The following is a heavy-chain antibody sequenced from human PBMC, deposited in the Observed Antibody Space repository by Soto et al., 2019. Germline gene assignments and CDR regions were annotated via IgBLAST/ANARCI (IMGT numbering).Heavy chain of an antibody. J-gene: IGHJ4*02. CDR3: ARGLGPFYGSGSPHFDY. V-gene: IGHV4-34*01. CDR2: INHSGST. D-gene: IGHD3-10*01. Sequence: SETLSLTCAVYGGSFSGYYWSWIRQPPGKGLEWIGEINHSGSTNYNPSLKSRVTISVDTSKNQFSLKLSSVTAADTAVYYCARGLGPFYGSGSPHFDYWGQGTLVTVSS. CDR1: GGSFSGYY.